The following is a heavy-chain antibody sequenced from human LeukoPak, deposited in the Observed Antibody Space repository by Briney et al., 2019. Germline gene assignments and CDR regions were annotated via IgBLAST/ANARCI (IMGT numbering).Heavy chain of an antibody. CDR3: ARVGDFWSGYWDY. CDR2: IKQDGSEK. CDR1: GFTFSSYL. D-gene: IGHD3-3*01. J-gene: IGHJ4*02. Sequence: GGSLRLSCAASGFTFSSYLMSWVRQAPGKGLEWVASIKQDGSEKYYVDSVKGRFTISRDNAKKSLYLQMNSLRAEDTAVYYCARVGDFWSGYWDYWGQGTLVTVSS. V-gene: IGHV3-7*01.